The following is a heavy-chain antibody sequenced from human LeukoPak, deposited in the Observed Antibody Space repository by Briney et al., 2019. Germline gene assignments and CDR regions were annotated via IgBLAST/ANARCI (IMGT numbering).Heavy chain of an antibody. CDR1: GYTFTSHA. J-gene: IGHJ3*02. D-gene: IGHD2/OR15-2a*01. Sequence: ASVKVSCKASGYTFTSHAMNWVRQAPRQGLEWMGWINTNSGNPTYVQGFTGRFVFSLDTSVSTAYLQITSLKAEDTALYYCARAPEFFRGALDIWGQGTTVTVST. CDR3: ARAPEFFRGALDI. CDR2: INTNSGNP. V-gene: IGHV7-4-1*02.